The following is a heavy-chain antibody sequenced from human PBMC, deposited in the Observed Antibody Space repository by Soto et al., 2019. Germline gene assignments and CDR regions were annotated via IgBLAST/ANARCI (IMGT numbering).Heavy chain of an antibody. V-gene: IGHV3-30*18. CDR3: AKDGFSYQLLDYYYYYMDV. CDR1: GFTFSSYG. CDR2: ISYDGSNK. D-gene: IGHD2-2*01. Sequence: GGSLRLSCAASGFTFSSYGMHWVRQAPGKGLEWVAVISYDGSNKYYADSVKGRFTISRDNSKNTLYLQMNSLRAEDTAVYYCAKDGFSYQLLDYYYYYMDVWGKGTTVTVSS. J-gene: IGHJ6*03.